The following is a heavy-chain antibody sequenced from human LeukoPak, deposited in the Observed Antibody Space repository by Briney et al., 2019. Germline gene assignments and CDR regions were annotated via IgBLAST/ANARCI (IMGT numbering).Heavy chain of an antibody. J-gene: IGHJ6*02. CDR3: ARSELRYFDWLLPQYYYYGMDV. Sequence: GGSLRLSCAASGFTFSSYGMHWVRQAPGKGLEWVAVIWYDGSNKYYADSVEGRFTISRDNSKNTLYLQMNSLRAEDTAVYYCARSELRYFDWLLPQYYYYGMDVWGQGTTVTVSS. CDR1: GFTFSSYG. CDR2: IWYDGSNK. V-gene: IGHV3-33*01. D-gene: IGHD3-9*01.